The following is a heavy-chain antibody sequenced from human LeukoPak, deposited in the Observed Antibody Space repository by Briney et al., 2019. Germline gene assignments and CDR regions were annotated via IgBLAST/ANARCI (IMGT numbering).Heavy chain of an antibody. J-gene: IGHJ5*02. CDR3: ARDGFYVWGSYRPGWFDP. D-gene: IGHD3-16*02. CDR2: ISSSSSYT. CDR1: GFTFSDYY. Sequence: PGGSLRLSCAASGFTFSDYYMSWIRQAPGKGLEWVSYISSSSSYTNYADSVKGRFTISRDNAKNTLYLQMNSLRAEDTAVYYCARDGFYVWGSYRPGWFDPWGQGTLVTVSS. V-gene: IGHV3-11*06.